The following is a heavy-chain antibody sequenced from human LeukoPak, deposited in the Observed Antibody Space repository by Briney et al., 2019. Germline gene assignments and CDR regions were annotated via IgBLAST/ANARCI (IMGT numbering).Heavy chain of an antibody. V-gene: IGHV3-53*01. J-gene: IGHJ4*02. CDR1: GFTVSTKY. CDR3: ATKLGDSGYDFGF. D-gene: IGHD5-12*01. Sequence: GGSLRLSRAASGFTVSTKYMTWVRQAPGKGLEWVSVIYSAGSTYYADSVKGRFTISRDNSRNTLYLQMNSLRAEDTAVYYCATKLGDSGYDFGFWGQGTLVTVSS. CDR2: IYSAGST.